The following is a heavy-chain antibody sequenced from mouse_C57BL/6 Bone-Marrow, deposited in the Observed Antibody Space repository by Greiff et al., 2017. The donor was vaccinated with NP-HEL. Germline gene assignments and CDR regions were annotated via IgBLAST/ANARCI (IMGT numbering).Heavy chain of an antibody. CDR1: GYTFTDYY. V-gene: IGHV1-26*01. CDR3: ARPSPLAMDY. Sequence: EVQLQQSGPELVKPGASVKISCKASGYTFTDYYMNWVKQSHGKSLEWIGDINPNNGGTSYNQKFKGKATLTVDKSSSTAYMELRSLTSEDSAVYYCARPSPLAMDYWGQGTSVTVSS. D-gene: IGHD6-1*01. J-gene: IGHJ4*01. CDR2: INPNNGGT.